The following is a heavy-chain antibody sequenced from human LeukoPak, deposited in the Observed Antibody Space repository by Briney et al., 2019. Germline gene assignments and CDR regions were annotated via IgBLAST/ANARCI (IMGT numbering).Heavy chain of an antibody. Sequence: SQTLSLTCTVSGGSISSGGYYWSWIRQHPGKGLEWIGYIYYSGSTYYNPSLKSRVTISVDTSKNQFSLKLSSVTAADTAVYYCARHALIAAAGPVSWFDPWGQGTLVTVSS. CDR2: IYYSGST. J-gene: IGHJ5*02. CDR1: GGSISSGGYY. V-gene: IGHV4-31*03. CDR3: ARHALIAAAGPVSWFDP. D-gene: IGHD6-13*01.